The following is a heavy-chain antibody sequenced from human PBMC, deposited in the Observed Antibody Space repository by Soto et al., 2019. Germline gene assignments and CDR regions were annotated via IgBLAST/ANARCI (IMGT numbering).Heavy chain of an antibody. CDR3: ASSRDGYNPESYFDY. V-gene: IGHV1-46*01. D-gene: IGHD5-12*01. CDR2: INPSGGST. J-gene: IGHJ4*02. Sequence: GASVEVSCKASGYTFTSYYMHWVRQAPGQGLEWMGIINPSGGSTSYAQKFQGRVTMTRDTSTSTVYMELSSLRSEDTAVYYCASSRDGYNPESYFDYWGQGTLVTVSS. CDR1: GYTFTSYY.